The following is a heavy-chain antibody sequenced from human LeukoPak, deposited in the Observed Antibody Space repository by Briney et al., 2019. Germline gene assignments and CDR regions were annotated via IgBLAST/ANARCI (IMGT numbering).Heavy chain of an antibody. V-gene: IGHV3-7*01. CDR1: GFTFSDYW. CDR2: MKQDGREK. D-gene: IGHD3-10*01. Sequence: GGSLRLSCAASGFTFSDYWMTWVRQAPGKGLEWVANMKQDGREKWYVDSVKGRFTISRDNAKNSLYLQMNSLRAEDTAVYYCASGAGVFDYWGQGTLVTVSS. J-gene: IGHJ4*02. CDR3: ASGAGVFDY.